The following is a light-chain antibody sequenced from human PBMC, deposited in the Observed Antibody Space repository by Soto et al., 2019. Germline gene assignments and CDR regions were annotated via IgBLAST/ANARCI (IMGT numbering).Light chain of an antibody. CDR3: SSYTTTVYV. CDR2: QVT. V-gene: IGLV2-14*01. Sequence: QSALTQPASVYGSPGQSITISCTGTSSDVGNYNYVSWYQQHPGKAPKVVIYQVTKRPSGVSNRFSGSKSGNTASLTISGLQAEDEADYFCSSYTTTVYVFGTGTKVTVL. J-gene: IGLJ1*01. CDR1: SSDVGNYNY.